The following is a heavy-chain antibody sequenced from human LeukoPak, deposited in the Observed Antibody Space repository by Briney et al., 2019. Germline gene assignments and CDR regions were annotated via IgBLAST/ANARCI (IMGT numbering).Heavy chain of an antibody. CDR2: ISAGDDST. CDR1: GFTFNSYA. J-gene: IGHJ4*02. CDR3: ARGPREY. Sequence: GGSLRLSCAASGFTFNSYAMGWVRQAPGKGLEWVSTISAGDDSTYYADSVKGRFTISRDISKNTLYLQMNSLRAEDTAVYYCARGPREYWGQGTLVTVSS. V-gene: IGHV3-23*01.